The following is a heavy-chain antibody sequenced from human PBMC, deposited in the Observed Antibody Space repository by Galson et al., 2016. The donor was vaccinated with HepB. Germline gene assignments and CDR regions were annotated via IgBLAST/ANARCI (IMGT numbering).Heavy chain of an antibody. Sequence: SETLSLTCTVSGGSISSSSYYWGWIRQSPGKGLEWIGNIYYSGSRFYNPSLMSRVNMSVDTSKNHFSLNLSSVTAADTAVYYCSAARRSLVAFWGQGTMVTVSS. CDR3: SAARRSLVAF. D-gene: IGHD2-15*01. CDR2: IYYSGSR. J-gene: IGHJ3*01. V-gene: IGHV4-39*01. CDR1: GGSISSSSYY.